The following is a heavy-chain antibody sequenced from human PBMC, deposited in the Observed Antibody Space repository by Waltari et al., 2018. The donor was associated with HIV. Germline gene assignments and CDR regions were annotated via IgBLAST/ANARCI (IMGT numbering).Heavy chain of an antibody. CDR1: GFTFKTYS. CDR3: GAFLCAEDCRDGFDV. D-gene: IGHD2-21*02. J-gene: IGHJ3*01. V-gene: IGHV3-21*06. Sequence: ESGGGRAKPGGTLKLSCSGSGFTFKTYSVSWIRQTPGRVLEWFSSISDASSFIYYADSVKGRFTVSRDNVRNSVFLQINDVRAEDTATYFCGAFLCAEDCRDGFDVWGQGTMVTVS. CDR2: ISDASSFI.